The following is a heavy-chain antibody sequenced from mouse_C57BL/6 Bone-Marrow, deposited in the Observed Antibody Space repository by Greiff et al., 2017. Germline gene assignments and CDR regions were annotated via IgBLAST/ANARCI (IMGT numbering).Heavy chain of an antibody. CDR2: ISSGGSYT. D-gene: IGHD2-5*01. Sequence: EVQLVESGGDLVKPGGSLKLSCAASGFTFSSYGMSWVRQTPDKRLEWVATISSGGSYTYYPDSVKGRFTISRDNAKNTLYLQMSSLKSEDTAMYYCAREPTIVTTVFYWYFDVWGTGTTVTVSS. CDR1: GFTFSSYG. J-gene: IGHJ1*03. CDR3: AREPTIVTTVFYWYFDV. V-gene: IGHV5-6*01.